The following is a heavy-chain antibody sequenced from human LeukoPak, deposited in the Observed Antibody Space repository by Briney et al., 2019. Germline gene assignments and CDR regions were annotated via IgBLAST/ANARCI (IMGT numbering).Heavy chain of an antibody. D-gene: IGHD3-16*02. V-gene: IGHV1-2*02. J-gene: IGHJ4*02. Sequence: ASVKVSCKASGYTFTDYYMHWVRQAPGQGLEWMGWINPKSGGTDFAQKFQGRVTMTRDTSISTAYMELRRLRSDDTAVYYCAIIGRDSAFDYWGQGTLVTVSS. CDR3: AIIGRDSAFDY. CDR1: GYTFTDYY. CDR2: INPKSGGT.